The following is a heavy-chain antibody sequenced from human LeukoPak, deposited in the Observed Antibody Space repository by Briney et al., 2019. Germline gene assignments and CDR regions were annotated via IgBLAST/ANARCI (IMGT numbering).Heavy chain of an antibody. J-gene: IGHJ4*02. CDR1: GFTFGRYW. D-gene: IGHD3-10*01. Sequence: GGSLRLSCAASGFTFGRYWVRWVRQAPGKGLEGLANIKNDGSEEYYVDSVKGRFTISRDNARNSLFLQMNSLTVEDTAVYYCARAIRGSAVDTGDRWGQGTLVTASS. CDR3: ARAIRGSAVDTGDR. CDR2: IKNDGSEE. V-gene: IGHV3-7*01.